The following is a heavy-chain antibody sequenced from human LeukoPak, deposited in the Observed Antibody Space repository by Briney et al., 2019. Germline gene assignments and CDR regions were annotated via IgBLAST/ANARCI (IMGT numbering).Heavy chain of an antibody. V-gene: IGHV1-18*01. CDR3: ARGQTLYY. J-gene: IGHJ4*02. D-gene: IGHD4-23*01. Sequence: RASVKVSCKASGYTFNNFVVTWVRQAPGQGLEWVGWINPHSFNTRYAEEVQGRVTMTTETSTTTVYMQLRGLTSDDTAVYFCARGQTLYYWGQGTPVTVSS. CDR1: GYTFNNFV. CDR2: INPHSFNT.